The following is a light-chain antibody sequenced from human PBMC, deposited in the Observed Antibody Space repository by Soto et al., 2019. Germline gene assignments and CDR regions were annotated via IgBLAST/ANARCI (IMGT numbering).Light chain of an antibody. Sequence: DIQMTQSPSSLSASVGDRVTITCRASQSISGYLNWYHQKPGKAPKLLIYSASSLQSGVPSRFSVSGSGTDFTLTISSLQPEDFATYYCQQSYTTPWTFGQGTKVEIK. CDR1: QSISGY. CDR2: SAS. CDR3: QQSYTTPWT. J-gene: IGKJ1*01. V-gene: IGKV1-39*01.